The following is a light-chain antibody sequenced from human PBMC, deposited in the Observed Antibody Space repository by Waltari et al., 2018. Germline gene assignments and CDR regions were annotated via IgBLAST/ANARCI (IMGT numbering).Light chain of an antibody. CDR1: QGISSY. J-gene: IGKJ1*01. CDR3: QQLNSYPSWT. CDR2: AAS. Sequence: IQLTQSPSSLSASVGDSVTITCRASQGISSYVAWYQQKPGKAPKLLIYAASTLQSGVPSRFRGNGSGTDCTRPIRSLKPKDFAAYYRQQLNSYPSWTFGQGTKVEIK. V-gene: IGKV1-9*01.